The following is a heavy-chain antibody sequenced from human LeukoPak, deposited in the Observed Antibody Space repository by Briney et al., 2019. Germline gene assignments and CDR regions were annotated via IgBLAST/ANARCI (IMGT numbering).Heavy chain of an antibody. Sequence: GVSLRLSCAASGFTFSSYWMHWVRQAPGKGLVWVSRIKSDGNNTYYADSVKGRFTISRDNAKNTLYLQMNSLRAEDTAVYYCARGSHLPNYWGQGTLVTVSS. CDR2: IKSDGNNT. V-gene: IGHV3-74*01. J-gene: IGHJ4*02. CDR1: GFTFSSYW. CDR3: ARGSHLPNY.